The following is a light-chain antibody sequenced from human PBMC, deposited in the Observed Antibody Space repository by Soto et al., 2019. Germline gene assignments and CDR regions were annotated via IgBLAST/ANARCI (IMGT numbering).Light chain of an antibody. CDR2: DAS. CDR1: QSVSSY. V-gene: IGKV3-11*01. Sequence: EIVLTKSPATLSLSPGERATLSCRASQSVSSYLAWYQQKPGQAPRLLIYDASNRATGIPARFSGSGSGTDFTLTISSLEPEDFAVYYCQQRSKGWTFGQGTKVEIK. CDR3: QQRSKGWT. J-gene: IGKJ1*01.